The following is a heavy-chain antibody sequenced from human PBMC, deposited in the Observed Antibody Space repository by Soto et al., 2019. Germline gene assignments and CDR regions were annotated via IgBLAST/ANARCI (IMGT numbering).Heavy chain of an antibody. V-gene: IGHV3-23*01. CDR3: AKDSWGTVPTTPFDY. CDR2: ISGSGGST. D-gene: IGHD4-17*01. Sequence: AGSLRLSCAASGFTFSSYAMSWVRQAPGKGLEWVSAISGSGGSTYYADSVKGRFTISRDNSKNTLYLQMNSLRAEDTAVYYCAKDSWGTVPTTPFDYWGQGTLVTVSS. CDR1: GFTFSSYA. J-gene: IGHJ4*02.